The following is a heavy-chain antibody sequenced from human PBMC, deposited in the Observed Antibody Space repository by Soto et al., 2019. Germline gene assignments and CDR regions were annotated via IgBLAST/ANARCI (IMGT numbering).Heavy chain of an antibody. J-gene: IGHJ6*03. CDR2: IYYSGST. D-gene: IGHD2-2*01. Sequence: SETLSLTCTVSGGSISSSSYYWGWIRQPPGKGLEWIGSIYYSGSTYYNPSLKSRVTISVDTSKNQFSLKLSSVTAADTAVYYCARTVVVPAAMLHYYYYMDVWGKGTTVTVSS. CDR3: ARTVVVPAAMLHYYYYMDV. V-gene: IGHV4-39*01. CDR1: GGSISSSSYY.